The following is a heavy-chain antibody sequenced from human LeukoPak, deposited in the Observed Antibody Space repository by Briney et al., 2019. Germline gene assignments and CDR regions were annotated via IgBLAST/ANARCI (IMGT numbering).Heavy chain of an antibody. Sequence: SETLSLTCTVSGVFISSYYWSWIRQPPGKGLEWIGYIYYSGSTNYNPSLKSRVTISVDTSKNQFSLKLSSVTAADTAVYYCARILTNWNGRWYFDLWGRGTLVTVSS. CDR3: ARILTNWNGRWYFDL. CDR2: IYYSGST. J-gene: IGHJ2*01. V-gene: IGHV4-59*01. CDR1: GVFISSYY. D-gene: IGHD1-1*01.